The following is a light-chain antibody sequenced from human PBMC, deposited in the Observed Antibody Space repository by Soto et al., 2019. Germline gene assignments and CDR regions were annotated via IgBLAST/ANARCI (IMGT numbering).Light chain of an antibody. CDR2: EVT. CDR1: SSDVGGYNF. V-gene: IGLV2-14*01. CDR3: SSYTNTSTLVG. Sequence: QSALTQPASVSGSPGQSITISCTGTSSDVGGYNFVSWYQHHPGKAPKLIIYEVTTRPSGVSNRFSASKSGNTASLTISGLQAEDEADYYCSSYTNTSTLVGFGGGTKLNVL. J-gene: IGLJ2*01.